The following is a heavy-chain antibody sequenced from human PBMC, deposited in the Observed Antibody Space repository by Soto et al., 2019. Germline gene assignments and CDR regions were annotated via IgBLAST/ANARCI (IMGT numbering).Heavy chain of an antibody. CDR2: ISTFNGNT. CDR1: PSTFPGSP. V-gene: IGHV1-18*04. Sequence: QVHLVQSGTEVKEPGPSVRVSCRASPSTFPGSPTTWGGRAPGQGLEWMGWISTFNGNTKYAGNFEGRATMTTNTSTTTAYMELTSLTFDDTAVYFCARGTVTSGRWFGPWGQGTLVSVSS. J-gene: IGHJ5*02. CDR3: ARGTVTSGRWFGP. D-gene: IGHD4-17*01.